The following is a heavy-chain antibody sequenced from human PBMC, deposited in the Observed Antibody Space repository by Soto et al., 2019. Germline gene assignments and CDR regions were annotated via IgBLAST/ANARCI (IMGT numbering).Heavy chain of an antibody. CDR1: GFTFSSYS. D-gene: IGHD3-16*01. Sequence: PGGSMRLSCAASGFTFSSYSMNWIRQAPGKGLEWVSYISSSSSTIYYADSVKGRFTISRDNAKNSLYLQMNSLRAEDTAVYYCARDLRKYFDYWGQGTLVTVS. CDR2: ISSSSSTI. V-gene: IGHV3-48*01. CDR3: ARDLRKYFDY. J-gene: IGHJ4*02.